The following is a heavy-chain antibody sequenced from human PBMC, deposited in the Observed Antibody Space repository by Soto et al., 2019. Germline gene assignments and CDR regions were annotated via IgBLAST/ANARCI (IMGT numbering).Heavy chain of an antibody. CDR3: ARDMFRGTPDYLDY. Sequence: GSLRLSCAASGFTFSNYPFHWVRQAPGKRLEWVAVIGFDGVIKLYADSVKGRFTISRDDSKNTLYLQMNSLRDEDTAVYYCARDMFRGTPDYLDYWGQGTLVTVSS. D-gene: IGHD3-10*01. V-gene: IGHV3-30*04. CDR1: GFTFSNYP. J-gene: IGHJ4*02. CDR2: IGFDGVIK.